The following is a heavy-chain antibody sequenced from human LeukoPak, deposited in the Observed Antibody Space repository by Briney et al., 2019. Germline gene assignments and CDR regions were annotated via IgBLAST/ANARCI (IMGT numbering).Heavy chain of an antibody. D-gene: IGHD3-10*01. CDR3: ASYGSGSYYKSYYFDY. CDR1: GGSISSYY. J-gene: IGHJ4*02. CDR2: TYYSGST. V-gene: IGHV4-59*08. Sequence: PSETLSLTCTVSGGSISSYYWSWIRQPPGKGLEWIGYTYYSGSTNYNPSLKSRVTISVDTSKNQFSLKLSSVTAADTAVYYCASYGSGSYYKSYYFDYWGQGTLVTVSS.